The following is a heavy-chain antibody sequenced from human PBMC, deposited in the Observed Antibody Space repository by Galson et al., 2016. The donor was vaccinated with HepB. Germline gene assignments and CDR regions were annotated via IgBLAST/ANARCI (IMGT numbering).Heavy chain of an antibody. Sequence: SLRLSCAASGFTFGSYAMSWVRQAPGKGLEWVSVISGNSDARYYADSVKGRLTISRDNSKNTLYLQMNNLRVEDTAVYFCAKYRPVAGVCFDYWGQGTRVTVSS. J-gene: IGHJ4*02. V-gene: IGHV3-23*01. CDR1: GFTFGSYA. D-gene: IGHD6-19*01. CDR3: AKYRPVAGVCFDY. CDR2: ISGNSDAR.